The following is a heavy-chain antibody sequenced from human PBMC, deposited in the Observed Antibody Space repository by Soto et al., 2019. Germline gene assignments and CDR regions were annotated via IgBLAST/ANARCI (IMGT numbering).Heavy chain of an antibody. J-gene: IGHJ4*02. D-gene: IGHD1-26*01. CDR3: AHSQANLVGPYFNY. Sequence: SAPTLVNPTQTLTLTCTFSGFSLSTSGVGVGWIRQPPGKALEWLALIYWNDDKRYSPSLKSRLTITTNASKNRVIRTVTSTDPADTATYYCAHSQANLVGPYFNYWGQGTLVTVSS. CDR2: IYWNDDK. CDR1: GFSLSTSGVG. V-gene: IGHV2-5*01.